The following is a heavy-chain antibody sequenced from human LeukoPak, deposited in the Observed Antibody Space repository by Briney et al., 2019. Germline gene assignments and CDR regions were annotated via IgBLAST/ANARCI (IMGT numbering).Heavy chain of an antibody. CDR3: ARRGIAVAGHWD. J-gene: IGHJ4*02. CDR1: GFTFNNVW. Sequence: GSLRLSCVASGFTFNNVWVSWVRQAPGKGLEWIGYIYYSGSTNYNPSLKSRVTISVDTSKNQFSLKLSSVTAADTAVYYCARRGIAVAGHWDWGQGTLVTVSS. CDR2: IYYSGST. D-gene: IGHD6-19*01. V-gene: IGHV4-59*08.